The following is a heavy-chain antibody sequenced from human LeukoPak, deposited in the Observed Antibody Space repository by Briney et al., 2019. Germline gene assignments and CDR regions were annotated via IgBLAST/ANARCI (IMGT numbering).Heavy chain of an antibody. D-gene: IGHD6-19*01. CDR2: VYYSGST. J-gene: IGHJ4*02. CDR1: GGSVSSGSYY. V-gene: IGHV4-61*01. Sequence: SETLSLTCTVSGGSVSSGSYYWSWIRQPPGKGLDWVGYVYYSGSTSYNPSLKSRLTISLDTSRNQFSLKLTSVTAADTAVYYYARATPSRSGLNYWGQGTLVTVSS. CDR3: ARATPSRSGLNY.